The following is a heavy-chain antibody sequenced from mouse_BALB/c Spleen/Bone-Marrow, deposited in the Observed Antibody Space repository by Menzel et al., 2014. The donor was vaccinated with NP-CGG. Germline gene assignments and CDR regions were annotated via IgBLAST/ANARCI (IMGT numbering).Heavy chain of an antibody. D-gene: IGHD2-4*01. CDR3: ARGYDYSSWFAY. CDR2: INVYGDTT. Sequence: EVQGVESGGGLVQPGGSLKLSCAASGFTFSNYGMSWVRQTPDKRLEMIATINVYGDTTYHPDSVKGRFTISRDNVKNTLYLQMSSLKSEDTAMYYCARGYDYSSWFAYWGQGTLVTVSA. J-gene: IGHJ3*01. V-gene: IGHV5-6-3*01. CDR1: GFTFSNYG.